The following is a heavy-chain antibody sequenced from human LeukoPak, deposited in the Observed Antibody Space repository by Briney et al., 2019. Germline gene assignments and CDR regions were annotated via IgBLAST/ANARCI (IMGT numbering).Heavy chain of an antibody. CDR3: YYYDSSGFYPQTKIDY. D-gene: IGHD3-22*01. CDR1: GFSFSLYS. V-gene: IGHV3-23*01. Sequence: GGSLTLSRAGSGFSFSLYSMNGVRQAPGKGLEGVSGITGSGANTYYADSVKGRFTISRDNSKNTLYLRMNSLRAEDTAVYYCYYYDSSGFYPQTKIDYWGQGTLVTVSS. CDR2: ITGSGANT. J-gene: IGHJ4*02.